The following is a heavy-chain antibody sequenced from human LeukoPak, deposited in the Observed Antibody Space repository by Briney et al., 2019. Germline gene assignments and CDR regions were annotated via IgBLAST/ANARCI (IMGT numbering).Heavy chain of an antibody. CDR3: ARGFRFPYAFDI. CDR2: IYTSGST. Sequence: PSETLSPTCTVSGGSISSGSYYWSWIRQPAGKGLEWIGRIYTSGSTNYNPSLKSRVTISVDTSKNQSSLKLSSVTAADTAVYYCARGFRFPYAFDIWGQGTMVTVSS. D-gene: IGHD3-16*02. CDR1: GGSISSGSYY. J-gene: IGHJ3*02. V-gene: IGHV4-61*02.